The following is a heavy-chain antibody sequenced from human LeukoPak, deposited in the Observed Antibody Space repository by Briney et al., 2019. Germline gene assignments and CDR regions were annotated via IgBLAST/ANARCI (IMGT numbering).Heavy chain of an antibody. J-gene: IGHJ4*02. CDR1: GGTFSSYA. CDR3: ARVAVVPAAIFDY. Sequence: SVKVSCKASGGTFSSYAISWVRQAPGQGLEWMGGIIPIFGTANYAQKFQGRVTITADESTSTAYMELSSLRSEDAAVYYCARVAVVPAAIFDYWGQGTLVTVSS. V-gene: IGHV1-69*13. D-gene: IGHD2-2*01. CDR2: IIPIFGTA.